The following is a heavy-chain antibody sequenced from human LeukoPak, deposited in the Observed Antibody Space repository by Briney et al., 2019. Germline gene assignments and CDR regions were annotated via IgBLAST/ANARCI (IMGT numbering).Heavy chain of an antibody. CDR1: GGSISSYY. J-gene: IGHJ3*02. CDR3: ARTSRPGRTITMTPPRDDAFDI. D-gene: IGHD3-22*01. V-gene: IGHV4-59*01. Sequence: SETLSLTCTVSGGSISSYYWSWIRQPPGKGLEWIGYIYYSGSTNYNPSLKSRVTISVDTSKNQFSLKLSSVTAADTAVYYCARTSRPGRTITMTPPRDDAFDIWGQGTMVTVSS. CDR2: IYYSGST.